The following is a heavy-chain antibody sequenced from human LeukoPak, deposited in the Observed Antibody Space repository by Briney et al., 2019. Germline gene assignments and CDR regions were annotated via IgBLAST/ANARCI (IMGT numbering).Heavy chain of an antibody. CDR2: ISYDGSNK. J-gene: IGHJ4*02. CDR3: ARDRYSGSYSPYSYYFDY. CDR1: GFTFSSYA. D-gene: IGHD1-26*01. V-gene: IGHV3-30-3*01. Sequence: GGSLRLSCAASGFTFSSYAMHWVRQAPGKGLEWVAVISYDGSNKYYADSVKGRFTIFRDNSKNTLYLQMNSLRAEDTAVYYCARDRYSGSYSPYSYYFDYWGQGTLVTVSS.